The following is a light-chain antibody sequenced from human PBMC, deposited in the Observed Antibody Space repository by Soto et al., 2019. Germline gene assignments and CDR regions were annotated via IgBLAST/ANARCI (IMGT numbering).Light chain of an antibody. CDR3: QKYHSAPRT. J-gene: IGKJ1*01. Sequence: DIQMTQSPSSLSASVGDRVTITCRANQDISYYLAWYQQKQGKVPKLLIYGASTLQSGVPSRFSGSGSGTDFTLTISSLQPEDIATYSCQKYHSAPRTFGQGTKVKIK. V-gene: IGKV1-27*01. CDR1: QDISYY. CDR2: GAS.